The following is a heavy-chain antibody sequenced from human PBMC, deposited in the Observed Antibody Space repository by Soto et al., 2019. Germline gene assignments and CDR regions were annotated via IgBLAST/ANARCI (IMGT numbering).Heavy chain of an antibody. Sequence: SQTLSLTCAISGDSVSSNSAAWNWIMQSPSRGLEWLGRTYYRSKWYNDYAVSVKSRITINPDTSKNQFSLQLNSVTPEDTAVYYCALGIAAAGTVYYYYGMDVWGQGTTVTVSS. J-gene: IGHJ6*02. CDR3: ALGIAAAGTVYYYYGMDV. CDR2: TYYRSKWYN. V-gene: IGHV6-1*01. D-gene: IGHD6-13*01. CDR1: GDSVSSNSAA.